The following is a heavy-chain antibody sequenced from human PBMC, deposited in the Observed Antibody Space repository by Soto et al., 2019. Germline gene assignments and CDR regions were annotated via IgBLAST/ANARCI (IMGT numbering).Heavy chain of an antibody. V-gene: IGHV1-69*01. CDR3: AREGGRHSWGIDY. J-gene: IGHJ4*02. CDR1: GGTFSSYS. Sequence: QVQLVQSGAEVKKPGSSVKVSCKASGGTFSSYSINWVRQAPGQGLEWMGAIIPIFGTANYAQKFQGRGTITADESTSTAYMELSSLRSEDTAVYYCAREGGRHSWGIDYWCQGTLVTVSS. CDR2: IIPIFGTA. D-gene: IGHD1-26*01.